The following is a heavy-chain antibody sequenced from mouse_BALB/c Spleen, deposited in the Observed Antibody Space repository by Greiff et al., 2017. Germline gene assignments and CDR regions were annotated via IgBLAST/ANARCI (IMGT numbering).Heavy chain of an antibody. V-gene: IGHV5-6-5*01. CDR3: ARGGRIYYGYDDGWFAY. Sequence: EVKLVESGGGLVKPGGSLKLSCAASGFTFSSYAMSWVRQTPEKRLEWVASISSGGSTYYPDSVKGRFTISRDNARNILYLQMSSLRSEDTAMYYCARGGRIYYGYDDGWFAYWGQGTLVTVSA. CDR1: GFTFSSYA. D-gene: IGHD2-2*01. J-gene: IGHJ3*01. CDR2: ISSGGST.